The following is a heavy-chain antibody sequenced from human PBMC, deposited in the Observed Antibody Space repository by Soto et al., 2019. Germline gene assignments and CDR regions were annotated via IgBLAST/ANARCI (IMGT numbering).Heavy chain of an antibody. CDR3: AKNLRYRSSYGAGGFDY. CDR2: ISYDGNDK. Sequence: QVQLVESGGGVVQPGRSLRLSCVVSGFTFSSYDIHWVRQAPGKGLEWVAIISYDGNDKYYVDSVKGRFTISRDNSKNTLYLQMNSLRAEDTAVYYCAKNLRYRSSYGAGGFDYWGKGTLVTVSS. CDR1: GFTFSSYD. D-gene: IGHD5-18*01. V-gene: IGHV3-30*18. J-gene: IGHJ4*02.